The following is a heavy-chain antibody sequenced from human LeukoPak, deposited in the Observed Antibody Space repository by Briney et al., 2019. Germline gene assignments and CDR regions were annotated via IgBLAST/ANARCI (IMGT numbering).Heavy chain of an antibody. CDR3: ARSATGDRFDY. Sequence: PGGSLRLSCAASRFTFSDYYMSWIRQAPGKGLEWVSYISYSGSTIYYADSVKGRFTISRDNSKNTLYLQMNSLRAEDTAVYYCARSATGDRFDYWGQGTLVTVSS. J-gene: IGHJ4*02. CDR2: ISYSGSTI. D-gene: IGHD3-16*01. CDR1: RFTFSDYY. V-gene: IGHV3-11*01.